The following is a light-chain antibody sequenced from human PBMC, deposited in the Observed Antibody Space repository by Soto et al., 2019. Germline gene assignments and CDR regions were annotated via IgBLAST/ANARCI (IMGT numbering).Light chain of an antibody. Sequence: QSVLTQPASVSGSPGQSITISCTGTNSDVGVYNYVSWYQQHPGKAPKLMIYDVSNRPSGVSNRFSGSKSGNTASLTISGLRAEDEADYYCSSYTSSSTPHVVFGGGTKVTVL. V-gene: IGLV2-14*03. CDR3: SSYTSSSTPHVV. CDR2: DVS. CDR1: NSDVGVYNY. J-gene: IGLJ2*01.